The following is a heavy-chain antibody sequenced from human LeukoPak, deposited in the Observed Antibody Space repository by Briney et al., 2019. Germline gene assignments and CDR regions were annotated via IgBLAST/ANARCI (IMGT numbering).Heavy chain of an antibody. CDR2: VLGGDGST. D-gene: IGHD5-18*01. CDR1: GFTFSTYT. V-gene: IGHV3-23*01. Sequence: PGGSLRLSCAASGFTFSTYTMTWVRQAPGKGLEWVSSVLGGDGSTYYADSVQGRFTISRDNSKNTLYLQMNSLRAEDTAVYYCARGGYSYGLVSVDPWGQGTLVTVSS. CDR3: ARGGYSYGLVSVDP. J-gene: IGHJ5*02.